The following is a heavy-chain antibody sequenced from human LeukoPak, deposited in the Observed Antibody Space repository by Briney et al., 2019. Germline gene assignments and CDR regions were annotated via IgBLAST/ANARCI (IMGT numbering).Heavy chain of an antibody. Sequence: GGSLRLSCAASGFTLSNSWMIWVRQAPGKGLEWVGNIKRDGSEKRYADSVRGGFTISRDNAQTSLYLQMNSLRAEDTAVYYCARASDPWLQLTWGQGTLVTVSS. D-gene: IGHD5-24*01. J-gene: IGHJ5*02. V-gene: IGHV3-7*05. CDR3: ARASDPWLQLT. CDR2: IKRDGSEK. CDR1: GFTLSNSW.